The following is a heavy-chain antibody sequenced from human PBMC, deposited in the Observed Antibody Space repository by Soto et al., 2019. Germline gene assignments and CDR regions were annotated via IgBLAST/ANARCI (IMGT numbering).Heavy chain of an antibody. D-gene: IGHD6-19*01. CDR1: GYTLSNYG. CDR2: ISGYNGNT. J-gene: IGHJ6*02. CDR3: SRFIMVGGWFDPNYYHGMDV. V-gene: IGHV1-18*01. Sequence: QVQLVQSGAEVKKPGASVTVSCKTSGYTLSNYGFNWVRQAPGQGLEWMGWISGYNGNTNYAQTVQGRVTMTTDTSTGTVYMELRSLKSDDTAIYYCSRFIMVGGWFDPNYYHGMDVWGQGTTVTVSS.